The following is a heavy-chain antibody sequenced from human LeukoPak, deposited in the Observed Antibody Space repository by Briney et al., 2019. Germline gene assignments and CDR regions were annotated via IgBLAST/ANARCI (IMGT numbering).Heavy chain of an antibody. J-gene: IGHJ4*02. CDR2: INHSGST. CDR1: GGSFSGYY. CDR3: ARGSAAAGTRRWYFDY. D-gene: IGHD6-13*01. V-gene: IGHV4-34*01. Sequence: SETLSLTCAVYGGSFSGYYWSWIRQPPGKGLEWLGEINHSGSTNYNPSLKSRVTISVDTSKNQFSLKLSSVTAADTAVYYCARGSAAAGTRRWYFDYWGQGTLVTVSS.